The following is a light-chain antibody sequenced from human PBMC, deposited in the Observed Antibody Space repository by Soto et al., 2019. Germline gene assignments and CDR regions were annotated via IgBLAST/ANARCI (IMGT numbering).Light chain of an antibody. CDR3: QQSYDMPWT. Sequence: DIQMTQSPSSLSASVGDRFTITCRASQSITNYLTWFQQKPGKAPSLLIFAADNLQDGVPSRFSGSGSGRDFSLTISSLQPEDFATYYCQQSYDMPWTFGQGTKVDIK. CDR1: QSITNY. V-gene: IGKV1-39*01. CDR2: AAD. J-gene: IGKJ1*01.